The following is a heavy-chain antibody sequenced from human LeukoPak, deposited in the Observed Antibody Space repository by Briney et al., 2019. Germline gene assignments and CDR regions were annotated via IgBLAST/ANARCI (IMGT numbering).Heavy chain of an antibody. Sequence: GGSLRLSCAASGFTFSSHAMSGVRQAPGKGLEWVSGISGSGGSTYYADSVKGRFTISRDNSKNTLYLQMNSLRAEDPAVYYCAKDNHYSIPYYFDYWGQGTLVTVSS. J-gene: IGHJ4*02. CDR1: GFTFSSHA. D-gene: IGHD4-11*01. CDR3: AKDNHYSIPYYFDY. V-gene: IGHV3-23*01. CDR2: ISGSGGST.